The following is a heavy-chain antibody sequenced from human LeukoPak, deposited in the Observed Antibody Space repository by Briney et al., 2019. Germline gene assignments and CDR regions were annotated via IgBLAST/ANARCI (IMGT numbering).Heavy chain of an antibody. D-gene: IGHD2-15*01. CDR1: GDSISKYY. Sequence: PSETLSLTCTVSGDSISKYYWSWIRQPPGKGLEWIGFIYYSGSTNYNPSLKSRVTISVDTSKNQFSLKLSSVTAADTAVYYCAREPVGPRGGMDVWGQGTTVTVSS. J-gene: IGHJ6*02. CDR2: IYYSGST. V-gene: IGHV4-59*01. CDR3: AREPVGPRGGMDV.